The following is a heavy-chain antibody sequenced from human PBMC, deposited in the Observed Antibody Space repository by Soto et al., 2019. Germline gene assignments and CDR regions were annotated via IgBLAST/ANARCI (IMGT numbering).Heavy chain of an antibody. D-gene: IGHD3-3*01. CDR1: GYTFTSYD. J-gene: IGHJ5*02. CDR3: ARGVAGFLEWLASFDP. CDR2: MNPNSGNT. V-gene: IGHV1-8*01. Sequence: SVKVSCKASGYTFTSYDINWVRQATGQGLEWMGWMNPNSGNTGYAQKFQGRVTMTRNTSISTAYMELSSLRSEDTAVYYCARGVAGFLEWLASFDPWGQGTLVTVSS.